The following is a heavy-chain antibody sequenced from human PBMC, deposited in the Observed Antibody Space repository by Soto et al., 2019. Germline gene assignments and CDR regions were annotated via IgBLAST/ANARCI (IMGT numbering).Heavy chain of an antibody. J-gene: IGHJ4*02. V-gene: IGHV3-23*01. CDR2: ISGSGSST. CDR3: AKASEGYTGYDLDY. CDR1: GFSFSGYG. D-gene: IGHD5-12*01. Sequence: EVQLLESGGGLVQPGGSLRLSCAASGFSFSGYGMSWVRQAPGQGLEWVSAISGSGSSTYYSDSVRGRFTISRDNSKNTLYLQMNSLRAEDTAVYFCAKASEGYTGYDLDYWGQGTLVAVSP.